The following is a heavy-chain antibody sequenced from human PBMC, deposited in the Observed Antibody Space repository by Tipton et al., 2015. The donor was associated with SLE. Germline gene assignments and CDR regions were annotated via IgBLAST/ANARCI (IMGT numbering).Heavy chain of an antibody. CDR3: AGSDTPFDY. V-gene: IGHV4-39*07. CDR2: LYHSGST. CDR1: GGSIRSSSNY. Sequence: TLSLTCTVSGGSIRSSSNYWGWIRQSPGKGLEWIGSLYHSGSTYYNPSFKSRVTISVDTSKNQFSLKLRSVTAADTAVYYCAGSDTPFDYWGQGTLVTVSS. D-gene: IGHD2-15*01. J-gene: IGHJ4*02.